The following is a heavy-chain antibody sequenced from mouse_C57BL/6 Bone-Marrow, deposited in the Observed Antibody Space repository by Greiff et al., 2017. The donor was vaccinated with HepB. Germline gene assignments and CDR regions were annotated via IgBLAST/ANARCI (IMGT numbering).Heavy chain of an antibody. J-gene: IGHJ4*01. V-gene: IGHV5-12*01. CDR2: ISNGGGST. Sequence: EVMLVESGGGLVQPGGSLKLSCAASGFTFSDYYMYWVRQTPEKRLEWVAYISNGGGSTYYPDTVKGRFTISRDNAKNTLYLQMSRLKSEDTAMYYCARAYYSNYGAMDYWGQGTSVTVSS. D-gene: IGHD2-5*01. CDR1: GFTFSDYY. CDR3: ARAYYSNYGAMDY.